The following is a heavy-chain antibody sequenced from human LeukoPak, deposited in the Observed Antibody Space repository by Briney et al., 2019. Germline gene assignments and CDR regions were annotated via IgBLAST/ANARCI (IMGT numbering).Heavy chain of an antibody. CDR2: IYYSGST. Sequence: SSETLSLTCTVSGGSISSSSYYWGWIRQPPGKGLEWIGSIYYSGSTYYNPSLKSRVTISVDTSKNQFSLKLSSVTAADAAVYYCARSNYYDSSGYLIWGQGTLVTVSS. CDR1: GGSISSSSYY. J-gene: IGHJ4*02. D-gene: IGHD3-22*01. V-gene: IGHV4-39*07. CDR3: ARSNYYDSSGYLI.